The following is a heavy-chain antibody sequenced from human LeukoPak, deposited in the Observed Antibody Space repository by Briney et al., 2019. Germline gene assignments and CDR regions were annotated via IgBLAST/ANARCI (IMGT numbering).Heavy chain of an antibody. D-gene: IGHD2-2*01. V-gene: IGHV3-30*03. CDR2: ISFDGGKK. Sequence: PGRSLRLSCAASGFTFSSYGMHWVRQAPGKGLEWVALISFDGGKKYYADSVKGRFTISRDNSKNTLYLQMNSLRAEDTAVYYCASGIVVVPARGAFDIWGQGTMVTVSS. CDR1: GFTFSSYG. J-gene: IGHJ3*02. CDR3: ASGIVVVPARGAFDI.